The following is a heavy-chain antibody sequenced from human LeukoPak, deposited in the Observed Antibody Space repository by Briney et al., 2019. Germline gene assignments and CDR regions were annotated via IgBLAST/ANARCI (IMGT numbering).Heavy chain of an antibody. CDR3: ARGTTRKLRSPLYY. V-gene: IGHV3-23*01. Sequence: GGSLRLSCAASGFTFSSYAMSWVRQAPGKGLEWVSAISGSGGSTYYADSVKGRFTISRDNSKNTLYLQMNSLRAEDTAVYYCARGTTRKLRSPLYYWGQGTLVTVSS. J-gene: IGHJ4*02. CDR1: GFTFSSYA. D-gene: IGHD4-17*01. CDR2: ISGSGGST.